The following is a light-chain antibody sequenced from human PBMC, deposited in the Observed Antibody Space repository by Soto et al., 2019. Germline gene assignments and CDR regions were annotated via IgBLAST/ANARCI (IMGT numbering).Light chain of an antibody. CDR2: DAS. J-gene: IGKJ4*01. V-gene: IGKV1-12*01. CDR1: HPISSW. CDR3: QQSYSTPLT. Sequence: DIQMTQSPSSVSSSVGYIVTITWRASHPISSWLAWYQQKPWKAPKLLIFDASSFQSGVPSRFSGSGSGTDFTLTISSLQPEDFATYYCQQSYSTPLTFGGGTKVDIK.